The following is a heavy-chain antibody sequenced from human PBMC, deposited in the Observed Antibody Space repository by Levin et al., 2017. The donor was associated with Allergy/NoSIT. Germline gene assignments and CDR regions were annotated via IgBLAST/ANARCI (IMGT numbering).Heavy chain of an antibody. CDR2: INSDGSST. Sequence: LSLPCAASGFTFRSYWMHWVRQAPGKGLVWVSRINSDGSSTSYADSVKGRFTISRDNAKNTLYLQMNSLRAEDTAVYYCARVTDYYGSGSRAFDIWGQGTMVTVSS. CDR3: ARVTDYYGSGSRAFDI. V-gene: IGHV3-74*01. CDR1: GFTFRSYW. D-gene: IGHD3-10*01. J-gene: IGHJ3*02.